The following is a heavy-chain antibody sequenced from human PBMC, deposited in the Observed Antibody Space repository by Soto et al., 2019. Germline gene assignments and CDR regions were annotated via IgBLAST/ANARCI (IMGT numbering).Heavy chain of an antibody. CDR2: IYYSGST. V-gene: IGHV4-39*07. CDR3: ARDDSTGGFDF. CDR1: GGSISSSSYY. D-gene: IGHD6-19*01. J-gene: IGHJ4*02. Sequence: SETLSLTCTVSGGSISSSSYYWGWIRQPPGKGLEWIGSIYYSGSTYYNPSLKSRVTISVDTSKNQFSLKLSSVTAADTAVYYCARDDSTGGFDFWGQGALVTVSS.